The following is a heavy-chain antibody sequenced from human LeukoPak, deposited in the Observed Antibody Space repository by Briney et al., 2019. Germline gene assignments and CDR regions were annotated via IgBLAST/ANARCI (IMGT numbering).Heavy chain of an antibody. V-gene: IGHV3-9*01. CDR3: ARETYCSSTSCYVGMPNNYFDY. D-gene: IGHD2-2*01. CDR2: ISWNNGSI. Sequence: PGGSLRLSCAASGFTFDDYAMHWVRQAPGKGLEWVSGISWNNGSIAYADSVKGRFTISRDNAKNSLYLQMNSLRAEDTAVYYCARETYCSSTSCYVGMPNNYFDYWGQGTLVTVSS. J-gene: IGHJ4*02. CDR1: GFTFDDYA.